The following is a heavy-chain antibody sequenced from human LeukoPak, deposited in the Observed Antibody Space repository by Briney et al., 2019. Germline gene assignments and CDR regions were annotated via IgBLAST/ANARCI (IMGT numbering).Heavy chain of an antibody. V-gene: IGHV3-48*03. CDR1: GFTFSSYE. CDR2: ISSSGSTI. CDR3: RTDYGDYNWFDP. D-gene: IGHD4-17*01. J-gene: IGHJ5*02. Sequence: GGSLRLSCAASGFTFSSYEMHWVRQAPGKGLEWVSYISSSGSTIYYADSVKGRFIISRYNSKNTLYLQMNSLRAEDTAVYYCRTDYGDYNWFDPWGQGTLVTVSS.